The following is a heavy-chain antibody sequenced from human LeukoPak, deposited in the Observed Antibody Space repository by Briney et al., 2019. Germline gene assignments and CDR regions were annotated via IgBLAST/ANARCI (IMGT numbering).Heavy chain of an antibody. V-gene: IGHV4-34*01. CDR2: INHSGST. J-gene: IGHJ3*02. CDR1: GGSFSGYY. Sequence: SQTLSLTCAVYGGSFSGYYWSWIRQPPGKGLEWIGEINHSGSTNYNPSLKSRVTISVDTSKNQFSLKLSSVTAADTAVYYCARDLVLINAFDIWGQGTMVTVSS. D-gene: IGHD2/OR15-2a*01. CDR3: ARDLVLINAFDI.